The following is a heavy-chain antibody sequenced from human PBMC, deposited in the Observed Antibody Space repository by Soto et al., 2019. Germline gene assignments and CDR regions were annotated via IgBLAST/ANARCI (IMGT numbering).Heavy chain of an antibody. CDR1: GDSVSSNSAA. CDR3: ARAAIPGIAAAGGFDP. J-gene: IGHJ5*02. Sequence: SQTLSLTCAISGDSVSSNSAAWNWIRQSPSRGLEWLGRTYYRSKWYNDYAVSVKSRITINPETSKNQFSLQLNSVTPEDTAVYYCARAAIPGIAAAGGFDPWGHGTLVTVSS. D-gene: IGHD6-13*01. V-gene: IGHV6-1*01. CDR2: TYYRSKWYN.